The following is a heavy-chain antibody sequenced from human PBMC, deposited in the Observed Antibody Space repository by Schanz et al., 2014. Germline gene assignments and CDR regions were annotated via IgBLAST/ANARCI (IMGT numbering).Heavy chain of an antibody. D-gene: IGHD6-13*01. CDR2: IIPSLGLA. CDR1: GGTFSSYA. CDR3: ASSGAGYSSSWDFDY. V-gene: IGHV1-69*04. J-gene: IGHJ4*02. Sequence: QVQVVQSGAEVKKPGSPVKVSCKSSGGTFSSYAISWVRQAPGQGLEWMGRIIPSLGLAKYEQKFQDKVTITADTSTTTAYMELSGLRSEDTAVYYCASSGAGYSSSWDFDYWGQGTLVTVSS.